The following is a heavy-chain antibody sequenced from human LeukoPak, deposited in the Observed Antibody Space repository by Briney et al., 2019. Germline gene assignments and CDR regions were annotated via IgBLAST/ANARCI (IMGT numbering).Heavy chain of an antibody. V-gene: IGHV3-23*01. J-gene: IGHJ5*02. Sequence: GGSLRLSCAASGFTYNRYTMSWLRQAPAKGLEWVSAISDSGDTYYTDSVEGRFTISRDDSKNTLWLQMSSLRAEDTAVYYCARELEGSSIRWLDPWGQGILVTVSS. CDR2: ISDSGDT. D-gene: IGHD2-2*01. CDR3: ARELEGSSIRWLDP. CDR1: GFTYNRYT.